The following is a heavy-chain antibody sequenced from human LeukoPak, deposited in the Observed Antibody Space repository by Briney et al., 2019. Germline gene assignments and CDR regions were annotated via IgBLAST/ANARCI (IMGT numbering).Heavy chain of an antibody. D-gene: IGHD1-14*01. CDR1: GFTFSSYG. Sequence: GGSLRLSCAAPGFTFSSYGMHWVRQAPGKGLEWVAVIWYDGSNKYYADSVKGRFTISRDNSKNTLYLQMNSLRDEDTAVYYCARDISSTTYYYYGMDVWGQGTTVIVSS. CDR3: ARDISSTTYYYYGMDV. V-gene: IGHV3-33*01. CDR2: IWYDGSNK. J-gene: IGHJ6*02.